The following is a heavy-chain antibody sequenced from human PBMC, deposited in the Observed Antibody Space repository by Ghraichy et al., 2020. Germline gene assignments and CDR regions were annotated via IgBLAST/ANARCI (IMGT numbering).Heavy chain of an antibody. D-gene: IGHD4-17*01. V-gene: IGHV4-39*01. J-gene: IGHJ3*02. CDR2: IYYSGST. CDR3: ARQDYGDYVDAFDI. CDR1: GGPITSSSYY. Sequence: SETLSLTCTVSGGPITSSSYYWGWIRQPPGKGLEWIGSIYYSGSTYYNPSLKSRVTISVDTSKNHFSLRLNSVTAADTAVYYCARQDYGDYVDAFDIWGQGTMVTVSS.